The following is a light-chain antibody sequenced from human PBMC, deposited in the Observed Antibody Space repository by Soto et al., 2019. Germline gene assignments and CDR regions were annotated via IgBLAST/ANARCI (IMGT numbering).Light chain of an antibody. J-gene: IGKJ5*01. CDR2: GAS. Sequence: IVLTQSPGTLSLSPGDRVTLSCRASQSVNTKLAWYQQKPVHAPTLLMSGASNRASGVPVRFSGSGSGTDFTLTISRLEPEDFALYYCQQYGGSPITFGLGTRLEI. V-gene: IGKV3-20*01. CDR1: QSVNTK. CDR3: QQYGGSPIT.